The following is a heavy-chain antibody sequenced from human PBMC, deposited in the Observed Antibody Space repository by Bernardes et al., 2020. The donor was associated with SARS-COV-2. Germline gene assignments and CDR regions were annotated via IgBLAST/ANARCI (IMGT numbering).Heavy chain of an antibody. V-gene: IGHV3-11*06. CDR1: GFTFSDYY. Sequence: GGSLRLSCAASGFTFSDYYMSWIRQAPGKGLEWVSYIGDRSTFIKDADSVKGRFTIFRDNAKNSLYLQMNSLKAEDTALYYCARVRNSQGEGFDVWGQGTMVIVSS. CDR2: IGDRSTFI. CDR3: ARVRNSQGEGFDV. J-gene: IGHJ3*01. D-gene: IGHD1-26*01.